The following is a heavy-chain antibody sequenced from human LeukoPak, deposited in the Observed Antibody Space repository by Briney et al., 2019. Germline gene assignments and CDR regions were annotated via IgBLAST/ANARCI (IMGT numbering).Heavy chain of an antibody. CDR2: INPNSGGT. Sequence: ASVTVSCKASGYTFTGYYMHWVRQAPGQGLEWMGWINPNSGGTNYAQKFQGGVTITRDTSISTAYMELSRLRSDDTAVYYCAREPSMVRGVQGDTFDYWGQGTLVTVSS. J-gene: IGHJ4*02. CDR1: GYTFTGYY. V-gene: IGHV1-2*02. CDR3: AREPSMVRGVQGDTFDY. D-gene: IGHD3-10*01.